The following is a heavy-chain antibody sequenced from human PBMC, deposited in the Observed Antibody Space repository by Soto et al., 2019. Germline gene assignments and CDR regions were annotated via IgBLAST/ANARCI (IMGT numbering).Heavy chain of an antibody. CDR3: ARSVPP. CDR1: GCSISSGGYY. J-gene: IGHJ5*02. V-gene: IGHV4-31*03. Sequence: SETLSLTCTVSGCSISSGGYYWSWILQHPGKGLEWIGYIYYSGSTYYNPSLKSRVTISVDTSKNQFSLKLTSVTAADTAVYYSARSVPPSGQLTLLIVSS. CDR2: IYYSGST.